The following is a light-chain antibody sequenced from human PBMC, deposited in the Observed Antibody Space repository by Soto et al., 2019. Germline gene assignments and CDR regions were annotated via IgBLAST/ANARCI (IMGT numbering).Light chain of an antibody. CDR3: QQYGNSPQT. Sequence: DIQMTQSPSTLSASLGDRVTITCRASQTISSWLAWYQQKPGKAPKLLIYKASTLKSGVPSRFSGSGSGTEFTLTISRLEPEDFAVYYCQQYGNSPQTFGQGTKVDIK. J-gene: IGKJ1*01. CDR2: KAS. V-gene: IGKV1-5*03. CDR1: QTISSW.